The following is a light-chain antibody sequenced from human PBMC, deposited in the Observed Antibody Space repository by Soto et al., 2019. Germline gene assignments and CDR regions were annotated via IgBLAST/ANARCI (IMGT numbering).Light chain of an antibody. V-gene: IGKV3-20*01. CDR2: GAS. CDR1: RSISSS. CDR3: QQYGSSPIT. J-gene: IGKJ5*01. Sequence: ESMLTQSPATLSLSPGERATLSCRASRSISSSLAWYQQKPGQAPRLLIYGASTRATGIPARFSGSGSGTDFTLTISRLEPEDFAVYYCQQYGSSPITFGQGTRLENK.